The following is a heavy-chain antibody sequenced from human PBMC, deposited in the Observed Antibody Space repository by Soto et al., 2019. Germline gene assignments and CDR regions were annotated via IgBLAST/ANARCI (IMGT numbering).Heavy chain of an antibody. J-gene: IGHJ4*02. CDR3: ARDCGGYSSGWPLFDC. Sequence: EVQLVESGGGLAQPGGSLRLSCAASGFTFSSYSMNWVRQAPGKGLEWVSYISSSSSTIYYADSVKGRFTISRHNDKNSLYLQMNRLRAEDTAVYYCARDCGGYSSGWPLFDCWGQGTLVTVSS. CDR1: GFTFSSYS. V-gene: IGHV3-48*01. CDR2: ISSSSSTI. D-gene: IGHD6-19*01.